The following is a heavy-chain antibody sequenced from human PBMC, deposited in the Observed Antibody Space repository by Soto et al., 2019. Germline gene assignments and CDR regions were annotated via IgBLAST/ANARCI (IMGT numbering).Heavy chain of an antibody. V-gene: IGHV5-10-1*01. J-gene: IGHJ5*02. CDR1: GYSFTSYW. CDR3: ASQLYYYDSSGPPPGWFDP. D-gene: IGHD3-22*01. CDR2: IDPSDSYT. Sequence: PGESLKVSCKGSGYSFTSYWISWVRQMPGKGLEWMGRIDPSDSYTNYSPSFQGHVTISADKSISTAYLQWSSLKASDTAMYYCASQLYYYDSSGPPPGWFDPWGQGTLGTVSS.